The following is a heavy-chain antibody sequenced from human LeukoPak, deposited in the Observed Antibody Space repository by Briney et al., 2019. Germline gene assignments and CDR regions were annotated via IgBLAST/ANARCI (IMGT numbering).Heavy chain of an antibody. J-gene: IGHJ4*02. V-gene: IGHV4-59*01. CDR2: IYYSGST. CDR1: GGSISNYY. Sequence: SETLSLTCTVSGGSISNYYWSWIRQPPGKGLEWIGYIYYSGSTNYNPSLKSRVTISVDTSKNQFSLKLSSVTAADTAVYYCARFRYSSSFIDYWGQGTLVTVSS. CDR3: ARFRYSSSFIDY. D-gene: IGHD6-13*01.